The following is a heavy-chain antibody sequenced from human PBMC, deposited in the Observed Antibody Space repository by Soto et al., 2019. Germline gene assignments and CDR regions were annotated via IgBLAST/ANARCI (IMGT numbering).Heavy chain of an antibody. D-gene: IGHD3-22*01. CDR1: GGSISSYY. V-gene: IGHV4-59*01. CDR3: AREVRYYYDSSGYIPYFDY. Sequence: SETLSLTCTVSGGSISSYYWSWIRQPPGKGLEWIGYTYYSGSTNYNPSLKSRVTISVDTSKNQFSLKLSSVTAADTAVYYCAREVRYYYDSSGYIPYFDYWGQGTLVTVSS. J-gene: IGHJ4*02. CDR2: TYYSGST.